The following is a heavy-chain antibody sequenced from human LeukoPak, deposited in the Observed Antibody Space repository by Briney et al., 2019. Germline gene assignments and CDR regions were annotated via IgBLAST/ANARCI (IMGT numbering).Heavy chain of an antibody. V-gene: IGHV1-46*01. Sequence: ASVKVSCKASGYTFTSYYMHWVRQAPGQGLEWMGIINPSGGSTSYAQKFQGRVTMTRDTSISTAYMELSRLRSDDTAVYYCARDLPPKSYDSSGWCWGQGTLVTVSS. D-gene: IGHD3-22*01. CDR2: INPSGGST. CDR3: ARDLPPKSYDSSGWC. J-gene: IGHJ4*02. CDR1: GYTFTSYY.